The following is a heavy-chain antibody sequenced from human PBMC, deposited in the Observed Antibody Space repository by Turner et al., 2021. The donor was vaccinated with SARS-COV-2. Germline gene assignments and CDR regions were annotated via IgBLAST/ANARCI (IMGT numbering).Heavy chain of an antibody. CDR3: AGDYHFDY. CDR2: ISSGSTYI. J-gene: IGHJ4*02. V-gene: IGHV3-21*01. Sequence: EVQLVESAGGLVKPGGSLRLSCAASGFTFSSFGMNWVRQAPGKGLEWVSSISSGSTYIYYADSVKGRFTISRDNAKNSLYLQMNSLRAEDTAVYYCAGDYHFDYWGQGTLVTVSS. CDR1: GFTFSSFG.